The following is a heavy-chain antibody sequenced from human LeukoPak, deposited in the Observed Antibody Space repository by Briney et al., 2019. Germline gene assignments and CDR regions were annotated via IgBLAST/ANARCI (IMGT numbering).Heavy chain of an antibody. CDR1: GGSMNNYY. D-gene: IGHD3-16*01. CDR2: IYYSGST. CDR3: ASRLGDGFDY. J-gene: IGHJ4*02. Sequence: SETLSLSCTVSGGSMNNYYWTWIRQPPGKGLEWIGYIYYSGSTNYNPSLKSRVTISVDTSKNQFSLKLSSVTAADTAVYYCASRLGDGFDYWGQGTLVTVSS. V-gene: IGHV4-59*08.